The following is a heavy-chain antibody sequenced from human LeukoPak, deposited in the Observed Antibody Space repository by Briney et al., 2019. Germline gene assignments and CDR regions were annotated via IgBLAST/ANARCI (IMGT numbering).Heavy chain of an antibody. CDR1: GFTFSNYA. CDR3: AKASTSSGWTDYFDY. V-gene: IGHV3-23*01. D-gene: IGHD6-19*01. CDR2: ISGSGGST. J-gene: IGHJ4*02. Sequence: GGSLRLSCAASGFTFSNYAMSWVRQAPGKGLEWVSGISGSGGSTYYADSVKGRLTISRDNSKNTLYLQMDSLRAEDTAVYYCAKASTSSGWTDYFDYWGQETLVTVSS.